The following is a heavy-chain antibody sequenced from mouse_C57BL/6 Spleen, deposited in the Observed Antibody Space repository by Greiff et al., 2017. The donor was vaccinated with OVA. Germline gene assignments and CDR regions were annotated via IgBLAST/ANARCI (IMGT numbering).Heavy chain of an antibody. CDR3: ARGGRTGYYFDY. CDR1: GYTFTSYW. Sequence: QVQLQQPGAELVRPGTSVKLSCKASGYTFTSYWMHWVKQRPGQGLEWIGVIDPSDSYTNYNQKFKGKATLTVDTSSSTAYMQLSSLTSEDSAVYYCARGGRTGYYFDYWGQGTTLTVSS. CDR2: IDPSDSYT. V-gene: IGHV1-59*01. J-gene: IGHJ2*01.